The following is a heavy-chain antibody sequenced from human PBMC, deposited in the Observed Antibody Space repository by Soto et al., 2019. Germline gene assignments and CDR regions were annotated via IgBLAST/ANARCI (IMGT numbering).Heavy chain of an antibody. CDR3: AKGQLSIGSPLFDS. D-gene: IGHD1-26*01. V-gene: IGHV3-23*01. CDR2: ISAKSDRM. Sequence: GGSLRLSCVASEFTFSHYAMNWARQAPGKGLEWVSSISAKSDRMYLADPVQGRFTISRDNSKNTLFLQMNSLSAEDTAVYYCAKGQLSIGSPLFDSWGQGTQVTVSS. J-gene: IGHJ4*02. CDR1: EFTFSHYA.